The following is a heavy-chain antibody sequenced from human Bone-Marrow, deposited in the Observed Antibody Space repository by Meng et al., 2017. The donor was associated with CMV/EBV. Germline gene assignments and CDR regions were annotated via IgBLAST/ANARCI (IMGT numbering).Heavy chain of an antibody. V-gene: IGHV3-30-3*01. J-gene: IGHJ4*02. D-gene: IGHD3-10*01. CDR3: AREMTYYYGSGSYPDY. Sequence: GSLRLSCAASGFTFSSYAMHWVRQAPGKGLEWVAVISYDGSNKYYADSVKGRFTISRDNSKNTLYLQMNSLRAEDTAVYYCAREMTYYYGSGSYPDYWGQGTLVTVSS. CDR1: GFTFSSYA. CDR2: ISYDGSNK.